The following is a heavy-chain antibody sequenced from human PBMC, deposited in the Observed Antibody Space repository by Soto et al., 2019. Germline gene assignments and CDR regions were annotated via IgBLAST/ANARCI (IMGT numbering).Heavy chain of an antibody. CDR2: IWYDGSNK. V-gene: IGHV3-33*01. CDR3: ARDMHIVVVTAFDY. J-gene: IGHJ4*02. Sequence: PGGSLRLSCAASGFTFSSYGMPWARQAPGKGLEWVAVIWYDGSNKYYADSVKGRFTISRDNSKNTLYLQMNSLRAEDTAVYYCARDMHIVVVTAFDYWGQGTLVTVSS. CDR1: GFTFSSYG. D-gene: IGHD2-21*02.